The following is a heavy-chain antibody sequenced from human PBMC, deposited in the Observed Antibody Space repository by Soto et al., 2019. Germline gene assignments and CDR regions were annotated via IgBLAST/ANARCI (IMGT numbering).Heavy chain of an antibody. CDR3: AMTTPPYYYYGMDV. V-gene: IGHV1-3*01. J-gene: IGHJ6*02. CDR2: INAGNGNT. D-gene: IGHD2-15*01. Sequence: GASVKVSCKASGYTFTSYDINWVRQATGQGLEWMGWINAGNGNTKYSQKFQGRVTITRDTSASTAYMELSSLRSEDTAVYYCAMTTPPYYYYGMDVWGQGTTVTVSS. CDR1: GYTFTSYD.